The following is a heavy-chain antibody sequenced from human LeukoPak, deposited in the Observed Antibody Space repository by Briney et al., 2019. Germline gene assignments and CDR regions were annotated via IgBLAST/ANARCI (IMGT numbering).Heavy chain of an antibody. D-gene: IGHD6-13*01. CDR3: AREGGGIHYYGMDV. Sequence: GSVKVSCKASGYTFTSYGISWVRQAPGQGLEWMGWISAYNGNPNYAQKLQGRVTMTTDTSTSTAYMELRSLRSDDTAVYYCAREGGGIHYYGMDVWGQGTTVTVSS. CDR1: GYTFTSYG. J-gene: IGHJ6*02. V-gene: IGHV1-18*01. CDR2: ISAYNGNP.